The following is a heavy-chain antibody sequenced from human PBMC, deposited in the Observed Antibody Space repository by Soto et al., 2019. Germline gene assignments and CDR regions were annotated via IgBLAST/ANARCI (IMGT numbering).Heavy chain of an antibody. Sequence: GESLKISCQHSGFNFPTFWIAWVRQMPGKGLEWMGTIYPDDSYTNYSPSFQGHVTISADKSISTAYLQWSSLKASDTAMYYCARRPPEGLLDAFDIWGQGTMVTVS. D-gene: IGHD1-26*01. V-gene: IGHV5-51*01. CDR1: GFNFPTFW. CDR2: IYPDDSYT. CDR3: ARRPPEGLLDAFDI. J-gene: IGHJ3*02.